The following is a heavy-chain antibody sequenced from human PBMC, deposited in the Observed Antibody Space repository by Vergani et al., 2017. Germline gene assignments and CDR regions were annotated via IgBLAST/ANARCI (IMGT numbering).Heavy chain of an antibody. CDR1: GCTFDDYT. CDR2: ISWDGGST. J-gene: IGHJ6*02. D-gene: IGHD6-19*01. CDR3: AKDSSGWPEYYYYYYGMDV. Sequence: VQLVESGGGVVQPGGSLRLSCAASGCTFDDYTMHWVRQAPGKGLEWVSLISWDGGSTYYADSVKGRFTISRDNSKNSLYLQMNSLRTEDTALYYCAKDSSGWPEYYYYYYGMDVWGQXP. V-gene: IGHV3-43*01.